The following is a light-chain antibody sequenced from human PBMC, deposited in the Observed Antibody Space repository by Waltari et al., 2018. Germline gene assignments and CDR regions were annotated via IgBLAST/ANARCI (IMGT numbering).Light chain of an antibody. CDR2: EDY. Sequence: SYVLPQTPSVSVSPGQTATISCSGDNLGDKYVSWYQQKAGQSPGQVIYEDYKRPTGSPERVSGSSSGNTATLTIRGTQAVDEADYYCHVWDTNTGVFVGGTKVTVL. J-gene: IGLJ2*01. CDR1: NLGDKY. V-gene: IGLV3-1*01. CDR3: HVWDTNTGV.